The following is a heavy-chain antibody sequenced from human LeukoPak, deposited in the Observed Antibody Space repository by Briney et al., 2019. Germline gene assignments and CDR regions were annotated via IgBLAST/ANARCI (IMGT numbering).Heavy chain of an antibody. CDR3: ASLHSSRWFDP. CDR2: IYYSGST. CDR1: GGSISSSSYY. Sequence: SETLSLTCTVSGGSISSSSYYWGWIRQPPGKGLEWIGSIYYSGSTYYNPSPKSRVTISVDTSKNQFSLKLSSVTAADTAVYYCASLHSSRWFDPWGQGTLVTVSS. V-gene: IGHV4-39*01. J-gene: IGHJ5*02. D-gene: IGHD6-13*01.